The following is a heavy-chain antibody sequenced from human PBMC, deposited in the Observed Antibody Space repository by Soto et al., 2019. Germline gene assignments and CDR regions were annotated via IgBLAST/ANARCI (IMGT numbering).Heavy chain of an antibody. CDR3: ARDPSYYGMDV. CDR1: GYTFTSYA. J-gene: IGHJ6*02. Sequence: ASVKVPCQASGYTFTSYAMHWVRQAPGQRLEWMGWINAGNGNTKYSQKFQGRVTITRDTSASTAYMELSSLRSEDTAVYYCARDPSYYGMDVWGQGTTVTVSS. V-gene: IGHV1-3*01. CDR2: INAGNGNT.